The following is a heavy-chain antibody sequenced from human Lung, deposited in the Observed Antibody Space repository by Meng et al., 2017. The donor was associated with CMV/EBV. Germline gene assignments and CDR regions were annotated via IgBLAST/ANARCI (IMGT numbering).Heavy chain of an antibody. D-gene: IGHD3-10*01. CDR3: AREFGSTYYGSGTPYS. CDR2: IYHSGTT. Sequence: SXTXSLXCTVSGYPITNGFYWAWIRQPPGKGLEWIGTIYHSGTTYYNPSLKSRVTISVDTSKNKFSLNLRSVTAADTAVYFCAREFGSTYYGSGTPYSWGQGTXVTVSS. CDR1: GYPITNGFY. V-gene: IGHV4-38-2*02. J-gene: IGHJ5*02.